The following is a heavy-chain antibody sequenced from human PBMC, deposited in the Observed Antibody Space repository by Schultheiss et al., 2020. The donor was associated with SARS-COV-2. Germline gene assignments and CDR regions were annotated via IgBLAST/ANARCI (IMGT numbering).Heavy chain of an antibody. D-gene: IGHD3-3*01. CDR1: GFTFSSYA. J-gene: IGHJ4*02. CDR3: AKDVKEYYDFWSGLR. CDR2: ISGSGGST. Sequence: GGSLRLSCAASGFTFSSYAMSWVRQAPGKGLEWVSAISGSGGSTYYADSVKGRFTISRDNSKNTLYLQMNSLRAEDTAVYYCAKDVKEYYDFWSGLRWGQGTLVTVSS. V-gene: IGHV3-23*01.